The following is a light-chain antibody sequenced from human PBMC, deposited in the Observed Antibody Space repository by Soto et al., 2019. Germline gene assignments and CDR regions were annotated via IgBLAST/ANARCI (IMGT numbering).Light chain of an antibody. Sequence: EIVLTQSPGTLSLSPGERATLSCRASQSVSSYLAWYQQKPGQAPRLLIYDASNRATGIPARFSGSGSGTDFTLTISSLEPEDSAVYYCQQRSNWPLGFGPGTKVDI. CDR3: QQRSNWPLG. V-gene: IGKV3-11*01. CDR1: QSVSSY. CDR2: DAS. J-gene: IGKJ3*01.